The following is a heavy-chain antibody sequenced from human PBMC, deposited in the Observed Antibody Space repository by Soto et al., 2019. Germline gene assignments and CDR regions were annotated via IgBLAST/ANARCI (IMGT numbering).Heavy chain of an antibody. CDR1: GFTFNSYA. J-gene: IGHJ4*02. D-gene: IGHD5-18*01. Sequence: QVQLVESGGGVVQPGRSLRLSCAASGFTFNSYAMHWVRQAPGKGLEWVAVISYDASTKYYADSVKGRFTISRDNSKNTLYLQMNSLRAEDTAVYYCATNSYGYVSTYYFDYWGQGTPVTVSS. CDR3: ATNSYGYVSTYYFDY. V-gene: IGHV3-30*03. CDR2: ISYDASTK.